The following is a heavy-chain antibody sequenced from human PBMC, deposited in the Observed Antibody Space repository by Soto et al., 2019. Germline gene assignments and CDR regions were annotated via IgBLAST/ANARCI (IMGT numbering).Heavy chain of an antibody. D-gene: IGHD1-1*01. J-gene: IGHJ6*03. CDR2: IYYSGST. CDR1: GGSISSYY. V-gene: IGHV4-59*01. CDR3: AATKHYYYYMDV. Sequence: SETLSLTCTVSGGSISSYYWSWIRQPPRKGLEWIGYIYYSGSTNYNPSLKSRVTISVDTSKNQFSLKLSSVTAADTAVYYCAATKHYYYYMDVWGKGTTVTVSS.